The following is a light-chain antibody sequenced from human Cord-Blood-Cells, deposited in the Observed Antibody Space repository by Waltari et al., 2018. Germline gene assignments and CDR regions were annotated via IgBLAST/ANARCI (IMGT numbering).Light chain of an antibody. V-gene: IGKV3-20*01. CDR2: GAS. CDR3: QQYGSSPVT. J-gene: IGKJ1*01. CDR1: QSVSSSY. Sequence: EIVLTQSPGTLSLSPGERATLSCRASQSVSSSYLAWYQQKAGQAPRLLIYGASSRATGIPDRFRGSGYGTDFTRTISRLEPEDLAVYYCQQYGSSPVTFGQGTKVEIK.